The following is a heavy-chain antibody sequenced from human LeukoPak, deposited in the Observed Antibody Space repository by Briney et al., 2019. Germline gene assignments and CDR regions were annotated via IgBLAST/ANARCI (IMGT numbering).Heavy chain of an antibody. Sequence: GGSLRLSCAASGFTFSDYYMSWIRQAPGKGLEWVSYISSSGSTIYYADSVKGRFTISRDNAKNSLYLQMNSLRAEDTAIYYCARGFRDTAMFLDFWGKGTLVTVSS. J-gene: IGHJ4*02. D-gene: IGHD5-18*01. CDR1: GFTFSDYY. CDR3: ARGFRDTAMFLDF. CDR2: ISSSGSTI. V-gene: IGHV3-11*04.